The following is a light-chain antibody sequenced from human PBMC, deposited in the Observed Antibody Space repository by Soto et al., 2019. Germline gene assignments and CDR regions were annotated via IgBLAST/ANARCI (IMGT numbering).Light chain of an antibody. J-gene: IGKJ5*01. CDR2: DAS. Sequence: DIVMTQSPDSLAVSPGERATLSCRASERIPSGFLAWYQQKHGQAPRLLMYDASDRAPGTPDRFSGRGSGTDFTLSISRLEPEDFAVYYCQQFRNSVITFGQGTRLEIK. CDR1: ERIPSGF. CDR3: QQFRNSVIT. V-gene: IGKV3-20*01.